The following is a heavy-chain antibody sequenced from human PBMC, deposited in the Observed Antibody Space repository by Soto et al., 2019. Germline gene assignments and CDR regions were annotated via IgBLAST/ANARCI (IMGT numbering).Heavy chain of an antibody. D-gene: IGHD4-17*01. J-gene: IGHJ4*02. CDR2: ISSSSSYT. Sequence: QVQLVESGGGLVKPGGSLRLSCAASGFTFSDYYMSWIRQAPGKGLEWVSYISSSSSYTNYADSVKGRFTIARDNAKNPLYLQMQSLRAEATAVYYCVRRRSGDDAFDYWGQGTLVTVSS. V-gene: IGHV3-11*05. CDR3: VRRRSGDDAFDY. CDR1: GFTFSDYY.